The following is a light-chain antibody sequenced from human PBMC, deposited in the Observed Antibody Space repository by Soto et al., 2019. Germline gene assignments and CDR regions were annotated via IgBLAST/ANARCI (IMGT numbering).Light chain of an antibody. CDR3: QQYNSYSPGYT. Sequence: DIQMTQSPSTLSASVGDRVTITCRASQSISSWLAWYQQNPGKGPKLLIYDASSLESGVPSRFSGSGSGTEFTLTISSLQPDDFATYYCQQYNSYSPGYTFGQGTKLEIK. CDR2: DAS. J-gene: IGKJ2*01. V-gene: IGKV1-5*01. CDR1: QSISSW.